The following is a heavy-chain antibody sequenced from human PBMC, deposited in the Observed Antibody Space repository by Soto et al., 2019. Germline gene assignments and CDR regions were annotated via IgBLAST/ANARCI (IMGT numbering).Heavy chain of an antibody. CDR2: IYFTGNT. Sequence: SETLSLTCSVSGGSITSSSHFWGLVRQPPGKGLEWIGTIYFTGNTYYTPSLKSRLTMSIDTSKNEFSLRLNSVTAADTAVYYCAGQTFTIAAASYGRSNWFDPWGPGTLVTVSS. D-gene: IGHD6-25*01. V-gene: IGHV4-39*01. CDR1: GGSITSSSHF. CDR3: AGQTFTIAAASYGRSNWFDP. J-gene: IGHJ5*02.